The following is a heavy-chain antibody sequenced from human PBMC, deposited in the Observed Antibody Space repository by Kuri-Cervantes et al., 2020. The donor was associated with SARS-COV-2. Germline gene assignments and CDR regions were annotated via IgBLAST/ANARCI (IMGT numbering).Heavy chain of an antibody. CDR1: GGTFSSYA. CDR3: ARGGIAAAGWVDWFDP. CDR2: IIPIFGTA. J-gene: IGHJ5*02. D-gene: IGHD6-13*01. Sequence: SVKVSCKASGGTFSSYAISWVRQAPGQGLEWMGGIIPIFGTANYAQKLQGRVTMTTDTSTSTAYMELRSLRSDDTAVYYCARGGIAAAGWVDWFDPWGQGTLVTVSS. V-gene: IGHV1-69*05.